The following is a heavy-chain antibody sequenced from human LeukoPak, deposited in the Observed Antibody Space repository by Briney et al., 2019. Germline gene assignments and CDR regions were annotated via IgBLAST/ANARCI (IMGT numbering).Heavy chain of an antibody. Sequence: ASVKVACKASGYTFTSYYMHWVRQAPGQGLEWMGIINPSGGSTGYAQKFQGRVTMTRDTSISTAYMEPSSLRSEDTAVYYCARGPDGYRGGWGQGTLVTVSS. D-gene: IGHD5-24*01. CDR3: ARGPDGYRGG. CDR2: INPSGGST. CDR1: GYTFTSYY. V-gene: IGHV1-46*01. J-gene: IGHJ4*02.